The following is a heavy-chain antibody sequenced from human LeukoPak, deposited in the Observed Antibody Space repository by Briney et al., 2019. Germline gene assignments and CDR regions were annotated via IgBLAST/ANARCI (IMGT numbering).Heavy chain of an antibody. Sequence: ASVKVSCKASGYSFSSYGISWVRQAPGQGLEWMGWISAYNGNTDYALKLQGRVTMTTDTSTSTAYMELRSLRSDDTAVYYCARDTYDSSANDYWGQGTPVTVSS. CDR3: ARDTYDSSANDY. CDR1: GYSFSSYG. J-gene: IGHJ4*02. V-gene: IGHV1-18*01. CDR2: ISAYNGNT. D-gene: IGHD3-22*01.